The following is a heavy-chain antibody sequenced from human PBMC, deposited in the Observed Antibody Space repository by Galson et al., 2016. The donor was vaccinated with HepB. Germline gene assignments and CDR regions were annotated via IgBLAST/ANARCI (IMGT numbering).Heavy chain of an antibody. J-gene: IGHJ4*02. CDR1: GFTFRTYG. CDR3: AKDPSQKYYFDY. CDR2: ISGTGVST. Sequence: SLRLSCAASGFTFRTYGMHWVRQAPGKGLEWVSTISGTGVSTYYADSVQGRFTISRDNSKNTLYLQMNSLRAEDTAVYYCAKDPSQKYYFDYWGQGTLVTVSS. V-gene: IGHV3-23*01.